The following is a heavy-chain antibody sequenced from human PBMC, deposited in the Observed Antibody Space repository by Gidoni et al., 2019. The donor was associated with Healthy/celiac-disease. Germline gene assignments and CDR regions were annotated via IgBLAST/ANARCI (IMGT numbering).Heavy chain of an antibody. V-gene: IGHV4-4*07. D-gene: IGHD3-10*01. CDR2: IYTSGST. J-gene: IGHJ6*02. CDR1: GGSISSYY. Sequence: QVQLQESAPGLVKPSETLSLTCTVSGGSISSYYWSWIRQPAGKGLEWIGRIYTSGSTNYNPSLKSRVTMSVDTSKNQFSLKLSSVTAADTAVYYCARAGYYGSGPPYYYYYGMDVWGQGTTVTVSS. CDR3: ARAGYYGSGPPYYYYYGMDV.